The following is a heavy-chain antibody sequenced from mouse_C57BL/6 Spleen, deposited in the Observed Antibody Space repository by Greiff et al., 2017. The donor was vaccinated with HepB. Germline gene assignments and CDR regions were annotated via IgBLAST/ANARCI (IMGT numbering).Heavy chain of an antibody. CDR2: IYPGDGDT. V-gene: IGHV1-82*01. J-gene: IGHJ3*01. CDR3: ARDGGYGIAWFAY. D-gene: IGHD1-1*01. Sequence: VQLQQSGPELVKPGASVKISCKASGYAFSSSWMNWVKQRPGKGLEWIGRIYPGDGDTNYNGKFKGTATLTADKSSSTAYMQLSSLTSEDSAVYFCARDGGYGIAWFAYWGQGTLVTVSA. CDR1: GYAFSSSW.